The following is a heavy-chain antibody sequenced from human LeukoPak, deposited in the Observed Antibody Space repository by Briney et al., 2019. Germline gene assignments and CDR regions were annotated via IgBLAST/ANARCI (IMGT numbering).Heavy chain of an antibody. Sequence: SETLSLTCTVSGGSISSYYWSWIRQPPGKGLEWIGYIYYSGSTNHNPSLKSRVTISVDTSKNQFSLKLSSVTAADTAVYYCASGDYGDFPRFDFWGQGTLVTVSS. J-gene: IGHJ4*02. CDR3: ASGDYGDFPRFDF. CDR2: IYYSGST. D-gene: IGHD4-17*01. CDR1: GGSISSYY. V-gene: IGHV4-59*08.